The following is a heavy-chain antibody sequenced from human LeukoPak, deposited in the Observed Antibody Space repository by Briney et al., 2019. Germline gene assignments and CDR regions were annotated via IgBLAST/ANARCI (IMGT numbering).Heavy chain of an antibody. V-gene: IGHV3-9*01. CDR3: AKDIGGAPIGIDY. CDR2: ITWKSEIG. CDR1: GFSFNEHA. J-gene: IGHJ4*02. D-gene: IGHD1-26*01. Sequence: GGSLRLSCAASGFSFNEHAMHWVRHAPGKGLEWVSSITWKSEIGDYADSVMGRFTISRDNARNSVFLQMHSLRVEDTAFYYCAKDIGGAPIGIDYWGQGTLVSVSS.